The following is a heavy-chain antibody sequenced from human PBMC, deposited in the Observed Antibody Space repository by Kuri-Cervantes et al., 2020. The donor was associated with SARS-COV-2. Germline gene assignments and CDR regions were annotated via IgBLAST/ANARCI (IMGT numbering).Heavy chain of an antibody. CDR2: ISNNGNNK. J-gene: IGHJ6*03. CDR3: ARDMTADYFYFQYMDV. Sequence: GGSLRLSCEASGFSFSNHAIHWVRQAPGKGLAWVAVISNNGNNKYYADSVKGRFTISRDNSKNTLYLQMNSLRAEDTAVYFCARDMTADYFYFQYMDVWGKGTTVTVSS. V-gene: IGHV3-30*04. D-gene: IGHD2-21*02. CDR1: GFSFSNHA.